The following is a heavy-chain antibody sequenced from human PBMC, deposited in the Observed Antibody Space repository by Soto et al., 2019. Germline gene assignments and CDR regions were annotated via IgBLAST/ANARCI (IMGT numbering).Heavy chain of an antibody. Sequence: EVQLLESGGGLVQPGGSLRLSCAASGFTFTTYAMSWVRQAPGKGLQWVSGISGTGSSTYYADSVKGRFTISRDNSKNTVYLQMKSLRAEDTAVYYCAKDKRGVGAHEGAFDIWGQGRMVTVSS. CDR2: ISGTGSST. CDR1: GFTFTTYA. V-gene: IGHV3-23*01. D-gene: IGHD1-26*01. CDR3: AKDKRGVGAHEGAFDI. J-gene: IGHJ3*02.